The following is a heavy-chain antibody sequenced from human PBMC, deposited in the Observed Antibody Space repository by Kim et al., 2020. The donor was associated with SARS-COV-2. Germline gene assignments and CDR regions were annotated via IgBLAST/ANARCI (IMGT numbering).Heavy chain of an antibody. Sequence: YNGDTRYNPSRRGRITISIDQSKNQYYQQLSSVTTADTAVYYCARQYDYWGQGTLVTLSS. V-gene: IGHV4-59*08. CDR3: ARQYDY. J-gene: IGHJ4*02. CDR2: YNGDT.